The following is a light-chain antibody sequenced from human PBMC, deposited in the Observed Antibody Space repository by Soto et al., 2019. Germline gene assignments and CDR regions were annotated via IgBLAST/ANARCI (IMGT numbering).Light chain of an antibody. J-gene: IGLJ1*01. CDR2: DVT. CDR1: SXDVGAYNY. Sequence: QSALTQPXXVSGSPGQSXXISCXXTSXDVGAYNYVSWYQQNPGKAPKLMIYDVTNRPSGVSNRFXGSKSGNTASLTISGLQAEDEADYYCSSFTTSTTYVFGTGTKLTVL. CDR3: SSFTTSTTYV. V-gene: IGLV2-14*01.